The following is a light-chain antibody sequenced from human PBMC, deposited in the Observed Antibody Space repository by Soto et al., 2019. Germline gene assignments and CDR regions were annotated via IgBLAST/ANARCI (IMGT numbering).Light chain of an antibody. Sequence: IVLTQSPGSLSLSPGERATLSCRASQSVSSTFFAWYQQKPGQAPRLLIFGASSRATGIPHRFSGSGSGTDFTLTISRLEPEDFAVYYCQQYGGSPPTYTFGQGTKLEIK. CDR2: GAS. CDR1: QSVSSTF. V-gene: IGKV3-20*01. CDR3: QQYGGSPPTYT. J-gene: IGKJ2*01.